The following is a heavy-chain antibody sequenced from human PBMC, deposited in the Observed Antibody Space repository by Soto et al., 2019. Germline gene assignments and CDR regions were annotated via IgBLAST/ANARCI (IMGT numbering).Heavy chain of an antibody. CDR1: GFTFSSYG. D-gene: IGHD3-3*01. CDR2: ISSDGSNQ. J-gene: IGHJ4*02. Sequence: QVQLVESGGGVVQPGRSLRLSCAASGFTFSSYGMHWVRQTPGKGLEWVAIISSDGSNQHYADSVKGRFTISRDDSKNTLFLQMNSLRAEDTALYYCAKETPPNWNFDYWGQGTLVTVSS. CDR3: AKETPPNWNFDY. V-gene: IGHV3-30*18.